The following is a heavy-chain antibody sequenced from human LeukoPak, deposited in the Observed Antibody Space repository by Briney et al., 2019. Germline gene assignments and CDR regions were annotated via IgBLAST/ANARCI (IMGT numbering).Heavy chain of an antibody. CDR2: INPIFGTE. CDR1: GGTFSSYA. D-gene: IGHD3-3*01. Sequence: SVKVSCKASGGTFSSYAISWVRQAPAQGLEWMGRINPIFGTENYSQKFQGRVTITTDESTSTAYMELSSLRSEDTAVHYCAREGSYYDFWSGPDYWGQGTLVTVSS. CDR3: AREGSYYDFWSGPDY. J-gene: IGHJ4*02. V-gene: IGHV1-69*05.